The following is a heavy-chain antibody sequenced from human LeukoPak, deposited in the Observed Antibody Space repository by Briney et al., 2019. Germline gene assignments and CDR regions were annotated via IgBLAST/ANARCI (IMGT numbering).Heavy chain of an antibody. D-gene: IGHD1-26*01. CDR1: GFTFCDYA. J-gene: IGHJ4*02. CDR2: IRSKAYGGTT. Sequence: GGSLRLSCTASGFTFCDYAMSWVRQAPGKGLEWVGFIRSKAYGGTTEYAASVKGRFTISRDDSKSIAYLQMNSLKTEDTAVYYCTASGSYDYWGQGTLVTVSS. V-gene: IGHV3-49*04. CDR3: TASGSYDY.